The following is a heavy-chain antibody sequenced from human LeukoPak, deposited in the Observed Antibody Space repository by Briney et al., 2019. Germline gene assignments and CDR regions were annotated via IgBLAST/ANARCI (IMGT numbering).Heavy chain of an antibody. J-gene: IGHJ4*02. CDR2: MNPNSANT. D-gene: IGHD6-13*01. CDR1: GYTFTSYD. CDR3: ARGWRAAAGTLYYFDY. V-gene: IGHV1-8*01. Sequence: ASVKVSCKASGYTFTSYDINWVRQATGQGLEWMGWMNPNSANTGYAQKFQGRVTMTRNTSISTAYMELSSLRSEDTAVYYCARGWRAAAGTLYYFDYWGQGTLVTVSS.